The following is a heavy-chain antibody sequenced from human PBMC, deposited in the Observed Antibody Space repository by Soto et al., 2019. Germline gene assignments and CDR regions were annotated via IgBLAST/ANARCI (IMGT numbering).Heavy chain of an antibody. J-gene: IGHJ6*02. CDR1: GGTFSSSG. D-gene: IGHD3-16*02. CDR2: IVASLDTT. Sequence: QVHLVQSGTEVKKPGSSVKVSCKASGGTFSSSGFSWVRQAPGQGLEWMGMIVASLDTTNYAQKFQASVTITADEVTSTAYMELRSLRSEDTAVYYCARWPQPRYTADPYAVDVWGQGTRVIVSS. CDR3: ARWPQPRYTADPYAVDV. V-gene: IGHV1-69*11.